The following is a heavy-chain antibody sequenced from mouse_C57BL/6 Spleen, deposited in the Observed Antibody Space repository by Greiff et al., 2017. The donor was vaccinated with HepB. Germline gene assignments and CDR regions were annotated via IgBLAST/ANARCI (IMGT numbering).Heavy chain of an antibody. D-gene: IGHD2-2*01. CDR1: GYTFTSYW. CDR3: ARLSMVTTGPFDY. Sequence: VQLQQSGAELVKPGASVKLSCKASGYTFTSYWMHWVKQRPGQGLEWIGMIHPNSGSTNYNEKFKSKATLTVDKSSSTAYMQLSSLTSEDSAVYYCARLSMVTTGPFDYWGQGTTLTVSS. J-gene: IGHJ2*01. V-gene: IGHV1-64*01. CDR2: IHPNSGST.